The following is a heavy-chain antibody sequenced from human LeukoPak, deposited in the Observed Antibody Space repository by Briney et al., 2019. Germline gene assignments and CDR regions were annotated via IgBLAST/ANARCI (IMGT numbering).Heavy chain of an antibody. CDR3: GRPHITTPRTRWFHP. CDR2: ISGAGDST. D-gene: IGHD3-10*01. V-gene: IGHV3-23*01. Sequence: GGSLRLSCAASGFTFSSYAMNWVRQAPGKGLEWVAVISGAGDSTYYADSVKGSFTISSANTKNTLYCQIASVRPDATALYFWGRPHITTPRTRWFHPWGRGALDSVSS. J-gene: IGHJ5*02. CDR1: GFTFSSYA.